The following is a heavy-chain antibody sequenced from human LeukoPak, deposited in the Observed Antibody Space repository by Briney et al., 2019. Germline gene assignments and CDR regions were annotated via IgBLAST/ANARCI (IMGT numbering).Heavy chain of an antibody. CDR3: AREDSSSQTGGDYYFDY. V-gene: IGHV1-69*06. CDR1: RGTFSSYA. Sequence: ASVKVSCKASRGTFSSYAISWVRQAPGQGLEWMGGTIPIFGTANYAQKFQGRVTITADKSTSTSYMELSSLRSEDTAVYHCAREDSSSQTGGDYYFDYWGQGTLVTVSS. J-gene: IGHJ4*02. D-gene: IGHD6-13*01. CDR2: TIPIFGTA.